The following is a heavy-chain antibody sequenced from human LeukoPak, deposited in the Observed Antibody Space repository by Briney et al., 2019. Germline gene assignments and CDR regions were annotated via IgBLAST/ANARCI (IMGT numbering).Heavy chain of an antibody. V-gene: IGHV4-59*08. D-gene: IGHD2-15*01. Sequence: SETLSLTCSVSGDSVTSSYWNWIRQPPGKGLEWIGYVSSDGTTNFAPSLRSRLIMSVDTAKNDFSLILTSVTGADTAIYYCARLDCFVEGCYNHWGRGTLVTVSS. J-gene: IGHJ4*02. CDR2: VSSDGTT. CDR1: GDSVTSSY. CDR3: ARLDCFVEGCYNH.